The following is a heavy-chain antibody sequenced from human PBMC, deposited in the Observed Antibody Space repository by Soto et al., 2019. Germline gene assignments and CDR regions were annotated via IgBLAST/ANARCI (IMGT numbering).Heavy chain of an antibody. V-gene: IGHV1-69*01. J-gene: IGHJ6*01. CDR2: IIPIFGTA. CDR1: GGTFSSYA. Sequence: QVQLVQSGAEVKKPGSSVKVSCKASGGTFSSYAISWVRQAPGQGLEWMGGIIPIFGTANYAQKFQGRVTITADESTSTAYMELSSLRSEDTAVYYCARAQVEMATIGYYGMDVWGQGTTVTVSS. D-gene: IGHD2-21*01. CDR3: ARAQVEMATIGYYGMDV.